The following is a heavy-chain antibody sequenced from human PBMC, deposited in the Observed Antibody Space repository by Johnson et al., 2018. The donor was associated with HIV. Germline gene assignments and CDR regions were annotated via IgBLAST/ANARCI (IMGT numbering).Heavy chain of an antibody. CDR2: ISYDENNK. J-gene: IGHJ3*02. CDR1: GFTFSSYA. Sequence: QVQLVESGGGVVQPGRSLRLSCAASGFTFSSYAMHWVRQAPGKGLEWVAVISYDENNKYYADSVKARFTISRDNSKNTLYLQMNSLRAEDTAVYYCAREGLWELLGHDAFDIWGQGTMVTVSS. V-gene: IGHV3-30-3*01. CDR3: AREGLWELLGHDAFDI. D-gene: IGHD1-26*01.